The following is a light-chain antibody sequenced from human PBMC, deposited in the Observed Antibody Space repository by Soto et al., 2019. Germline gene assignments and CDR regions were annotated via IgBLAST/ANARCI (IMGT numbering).Light chain of an antibody. CDR2: EVS. CDR3: SSYADSDTLYV. CDR1: SSDVGAYNY. Sequence: QSVLTQPASVSGSPGQSITISCTGTSSDVGAYNYVSWYQQHPGKAPKPLIFEVSSRPSGVSNRFSGSKSGSTASLTISGLQAEDEADYYCSSYADSDTLYVFGTGTKVTVL. V-gene: IGLV2-14*01. J-gene: IGLJ1*01.